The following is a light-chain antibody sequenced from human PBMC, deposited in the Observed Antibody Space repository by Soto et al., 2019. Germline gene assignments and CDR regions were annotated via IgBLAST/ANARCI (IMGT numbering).Light chain of an antibody. CDR2: EVS. V-gene: IGLV2-14*01. CDR3: SSYTSSSTLYV. CDR1: SSDVGRYNY. Sequence: QSALTQPASVSGSPGRSITISCTGTSSDVGRYNYVSWYQQHPGKAPKLMIYEVSNRPSGVSNRFSGSKSGNTASLTISGLQAEDEADYYCSSYTSSSTLYVFGTGTKLTVL. J-gene: IGLJ1*01.